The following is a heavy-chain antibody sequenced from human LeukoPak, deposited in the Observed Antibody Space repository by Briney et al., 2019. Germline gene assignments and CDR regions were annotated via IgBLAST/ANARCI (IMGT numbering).Heavy chain of an antibody. CDR2: ISGSGGST. CDR1: GFTFSSYA. J-gene: IGHJ4*02. Sequence: GGSLRLSCAASGFTFSSYAMSWVRQAPGKRLEWVSGISGSGGSTYYADSVKGRFTISRDNSKNRLYLQMNSLRAEDTAVYYCAKRPRGNYLDPFDYWGQGTLVTVSS. V-gene: IGHV3-23*01. D-gene: IGHD3-10*01. CDR3: AKRPRGNYLDPFDY.